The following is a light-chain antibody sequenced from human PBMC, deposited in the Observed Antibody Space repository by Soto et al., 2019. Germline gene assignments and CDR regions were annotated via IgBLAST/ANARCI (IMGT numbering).Light chain of an antibody. J-gene: IGKJ3*01. CDR3: QQLIIFPIP. V-gene: IGKV1-9*01. Sequence: IQLTQSPSSLSASVGDRVTISCRASQGIANFLAWYQQKPGKAPKLLIYGASTLQSGVPSRFGGSGSGTDFTLPLSSLQPEDFATCCCQQLIIFPIPFGPGTKVDIK. CDR2: GAS. CDR1: QGIANF.